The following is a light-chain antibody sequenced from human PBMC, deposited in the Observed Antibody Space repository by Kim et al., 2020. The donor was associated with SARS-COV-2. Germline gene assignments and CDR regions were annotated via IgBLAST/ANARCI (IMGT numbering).Light chain of an antibody. V-gene: IGLV7-46*01. J-gene: IGLJ1*01. Sequence: PGETVTLTCGSSTGAVTSGHYPYWFQQKPGQAPRTLIYETSNKYSWTPARFSGSLLGGKAALTLSGAQPEDEAEYYCLLSYSGARVFGTGTKVTVL. CDR2: ETS. CDR1: TGAVTSGHY. CDR3: LLSYSGARV.